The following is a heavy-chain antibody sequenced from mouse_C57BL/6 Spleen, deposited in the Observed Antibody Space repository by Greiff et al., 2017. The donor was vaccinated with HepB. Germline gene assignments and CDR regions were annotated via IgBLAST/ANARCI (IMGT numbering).Heavy chain of an antibody. D-gene: IGHD2-3*01. CDR1: GFNIKDDY. J-gene: IGHJ2*01. V-gene: IGHV14-4*01. CDR2: IDPENGDT. Sequence: EVQLQQSGAELVRPGASVKLSCTASGFNIKDDYMHWVKQRPEQGLEWIGWIDPENGDTEYASKFQGKATITADTSSNTAYLQLSSLTSEDTAVYYCTTDDGYFLLDYWGQGTTLTVSS. CDR3: TTDDGYFLLDY.